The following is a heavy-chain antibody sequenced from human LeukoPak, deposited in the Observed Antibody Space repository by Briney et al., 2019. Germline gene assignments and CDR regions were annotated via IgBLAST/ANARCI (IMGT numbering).Heavy chain of an antibody. CDR1: GDSVSSNSVA. CDR2: TYYRSKWYS. J-gene: IGHJ4*02. D-gene: IGHD3-16*01. V-gene: IGHV6-1*01. Sequence: SQTLSLTCAISGDSVSSNSVAWNWIRQSPSRGPEWLGRTYYRSKWYSDYAESVSSRITINPDTSKNQFSLQLNSVTPEDTAVYYCARGASRVFDYWGQGTLVTVSS. CDR3: ARGASRVFDY.